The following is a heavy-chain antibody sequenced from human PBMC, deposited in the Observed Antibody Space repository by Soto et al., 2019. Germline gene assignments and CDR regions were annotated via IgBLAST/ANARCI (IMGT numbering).Heavy chain of an antibody. CDR3: ARDGDRYSSSWTRPDY. D-gene: IGHD6-13*01. Sequence: QVQLVQSGAEVKKPGASVKVSCKASGYTFTGYYMHWVRQAPGQGLEWMGWINPNSGGTNYAQKFQGWVTMTRDTSISTAYMELSRLRSDDTAVYYCARDGDRYSSSWTRPDYWGQGTLVTVSS. V-gene: IGHV1-2*04. CDR1: GYTFTGYY. J-gene: IGHJ4*02. CDR2: INPNSGGT.